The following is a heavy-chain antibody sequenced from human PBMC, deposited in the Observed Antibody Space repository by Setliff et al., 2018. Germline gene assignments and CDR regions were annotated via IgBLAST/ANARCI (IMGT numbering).Heavy chain of an antibody. CDR2: ININVDSI. Sequence: GGSLRLSCAASGSNFRNSAMNWVRQAPGKGLEWISYININVDSIYYADSVKGRVTISRDDARSTMYLQMNRLRAEDTAVYYCARDNWVDSVMVTEKGEFWGQGTLVTVSS. CDR3: ARDNWVDSVMVTEKGEF. V-gene: IGHV3-48*01. J-gene: IGHJ4*02. D-gene: IGHD5-18*01. CDR1: GSNFRNSA.